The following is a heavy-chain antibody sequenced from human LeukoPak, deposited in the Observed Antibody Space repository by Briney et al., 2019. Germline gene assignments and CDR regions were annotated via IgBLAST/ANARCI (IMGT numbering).Heavy chain of an antibody. CDR3: AVSPYYYDSSGRLFDY. D-gene: IGHD3-22*01. J-gene: IGHJ4*02. Sequence: SETLSLTCAVYGGSFSGYYWSWIRQPPGKGLEWSGEINHSGSTNYNPSLKSRVTISVDTSKNQFSLKLSSVTAADTAVYYCAVSPYYYDSSGRLFDYWGQGTLVTVSS. CDR1: GGSFSGYY. V-gene: IGHV4-34*01. CDR2: INHSGST.